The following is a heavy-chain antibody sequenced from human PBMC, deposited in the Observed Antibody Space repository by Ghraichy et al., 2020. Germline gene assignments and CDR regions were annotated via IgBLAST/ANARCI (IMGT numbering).Heavy chain of an antibody. CDR1: GYTFTSYD. CDR2: MNPNSGNT. V-gene: IGHV1-8*01. J-gene: IGHJ6*02. D-gene: IGHD3-3*01. Sequence: ASVKVSCKASGYTFTSYDINWVRQATGQGLEWMGWMNPNSGNTGYAQKFQGRVTMTRNTSISTAYMELSSLRSEDTAVYYCARGRNLGYYDFWSGYYHNYYYYYGMDVWGQGTTVTVSS. CDR3: ARGRNLGYYDFWSGYYHNYYYYYGMDV.